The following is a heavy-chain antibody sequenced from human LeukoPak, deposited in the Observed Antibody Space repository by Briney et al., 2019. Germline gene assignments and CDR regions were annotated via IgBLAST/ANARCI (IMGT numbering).Heavy chain of an antibody. Sequence: GGSLRLSCAASGFTFSKYWMHWVRQAPGKGLVWVSRINTDGSSTRYADSVKGRFTISRDNAKNKLYLQMNSLRAEDTAVYYCAMGSPDEALDYWGQGTLVTVSS. J-gene: IGHJ4*02. CDR1: GFTFSKYW. D-gene: IGHD1-26*01. CDR2: INTDGSST. CDR3: AMGSPDEALDY. V-gene: IGHV3-74*01.